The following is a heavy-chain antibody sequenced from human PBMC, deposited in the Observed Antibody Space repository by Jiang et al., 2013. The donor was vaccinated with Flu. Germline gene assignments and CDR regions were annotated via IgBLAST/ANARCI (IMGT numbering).Heavy chain of an antibody. J-gene: IGHJ4*02. CDR2: ISGNGDGT. Sequence: VQLLESGGGLVQPGGSPRLSCAASGFTFSSYAMSWVRQAPGKGLEWVSGISGNGDGTNYADSVKGRFTISRDNSKNTLYLQMNTLRAEDTAVYYCAKLVDYFDSSGYFDFWGQGTLVTVSS. CDR1: GFTFSSYA. D-gene: IGHD3-22*01. V-gene: IGHV3-23*01. CDR3: AKLVDYFDSSGYFDF.